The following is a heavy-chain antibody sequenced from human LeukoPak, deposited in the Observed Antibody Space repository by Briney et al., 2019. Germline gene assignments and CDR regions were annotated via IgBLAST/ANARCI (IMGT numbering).Heavy chain of an antibody. D-gene: IGHD6-13*01. V-gene: IGHV4-34*01. Sequence: PSETLSLTCAVYGGSFSGYYWSWIRQPPGKGLEWIGEINHSGSTNYNPSLKSRVTISVDTSKNQFSLKLSSVTAADTAVYYCARERIAAPPDYWGQGTLVTVSS. J-gene: IGHJ4*02. CDR2: INHSGST. CDR3: ARERIAAPPDY. CDR1: GGSFSGYY.